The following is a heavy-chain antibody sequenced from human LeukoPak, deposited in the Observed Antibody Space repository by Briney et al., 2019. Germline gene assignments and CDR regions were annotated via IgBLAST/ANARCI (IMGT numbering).Heavy chain of an antibody. CDR2: INTNTGNP. V-gene: IGHV7-4-1*02. CDR1: GYTFTSYA. CDR3: ARVGNGWLRANFDY. J-gene: IGHJ4*02. D-gene: IGHD5-12*01. Sequence: ASVKVSCKASGYTFTSYAMNWVRRAPGQGLEWMGWINTNTGNPTYAQGFTGRFVFSLDTSVSTAYLQISSLKAEDTAVYYCARVGNGWLRANFDYWGQGTLVTVSS.